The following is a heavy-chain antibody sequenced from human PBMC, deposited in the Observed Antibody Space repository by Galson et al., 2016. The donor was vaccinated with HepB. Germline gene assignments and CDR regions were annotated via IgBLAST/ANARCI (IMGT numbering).Heavy chain of an antibody. J-gene: IGHJ4*02. CDR1: GYTFTTSG. V-gene: IGHV1-18*01. CDR2: ISTYSGNT. CDR3: ARGVNYRFDS. Sequence: SVKVSCKASGYTFTTSGISWVRQAPGQGLEWMGWISTYSGNTKYAQKFQGGLTLTPDSSTTTAYMELRSLSFDDTALYYCARGVNYRFDSWGQGTLVTVSS. D-gene: IGHD1-1*01.